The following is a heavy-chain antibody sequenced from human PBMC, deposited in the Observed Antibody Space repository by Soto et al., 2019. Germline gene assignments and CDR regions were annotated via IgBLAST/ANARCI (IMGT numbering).Heavy chain of an antibody. CDR2: IRQDGSDK. Sequence: GGSLRLSCAASGFTFSNYWMNWVRQAPGKGLEWVANIRQDGSDKYYVDSVKGRFTISRDNAKNSLYLQMNSLRAEDTAVYYCTRDLYNFDCWGQGTLVTVSS. V-gene: IGHV3-7*04. CDR3: TRDLYNFDC. CDR1: GFTFSNYW. J-gene: IGHJ4*02. D-gene: IGHD2-2*02.